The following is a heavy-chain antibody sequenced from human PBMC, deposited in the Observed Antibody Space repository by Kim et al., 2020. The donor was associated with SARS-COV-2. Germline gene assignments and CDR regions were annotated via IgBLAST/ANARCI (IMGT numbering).Heavy chain of an antibody. CDR1: GFTFSNYA. D-gene: IGHD3-10*01. Sequence: GGSLRLSCAASGFTFSNYAMSWVRQAPGKGLEWVSAISEGGAGTYYADSVRGRFTISRDNSKNTLSLQMNRLRAEDTAVYYCVPGTSADWGQGTLVTVSS. CDR3: VPGTSAD. V-gene: IGHV3-23*01. CDR2: ISEGGAGT. J-gene: IGHJ4*02.